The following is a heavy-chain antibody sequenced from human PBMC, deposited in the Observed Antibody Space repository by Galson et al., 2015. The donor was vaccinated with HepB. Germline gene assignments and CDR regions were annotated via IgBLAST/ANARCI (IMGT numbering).Heavy chain of an antibody. J-gene: IGHJ4*02. CDR3: ARDKAPRSDPDY. D-gene: IGHD4-17*01. V-gene: IGHV3-48*01. CDR2: ISASSYTI. Sequence: SLRLSCAASGFGFTSYSVNWVRQPQGKGLQWLSYISASSYTIHYADSVRGRFTISRDNAKNSVYLQMNSLTLDDTGVYYCARDKAPRSDPDYWGQGVLVTVSS. CDR1: GFGFTSYS.